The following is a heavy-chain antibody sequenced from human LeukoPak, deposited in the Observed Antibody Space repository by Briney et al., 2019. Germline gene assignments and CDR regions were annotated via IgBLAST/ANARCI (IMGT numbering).Heavy chain of an antibody. Sequence: GGSLRLSCAASAFTFSNYWMHWVRQSPGKGLAWVSRINSVGTSTSYADSVNGRFTISRDIAKNTLYLQMNSLRAEDTAVYYCARDPDLSGYSFFDYWGQGTLVTVSS. D-gene: IGHD3-22*01. CDR3: ARDPDLSGYSFFDY. CDR2: INSVGTST. CDR1: AFTFSNYW. V-gene: IGHV3-74*01. J-gene: IGHJ4*02.